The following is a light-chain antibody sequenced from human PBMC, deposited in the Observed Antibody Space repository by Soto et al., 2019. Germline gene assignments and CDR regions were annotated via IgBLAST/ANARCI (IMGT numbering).Light chain of an antibody. CDR2: WAF. CDR1: QSVLYSSNNKNY. V-gene: IGKV4-1*01. Sequence: DIVMTQSPDSLAVSLGERATTNCKSSQSVLYSSNNKNYLAWYQQKPGQPPKLLISWAFTRASGVPVRVNGSRSGTDVTLTISSLQAEDVAVYYCQQYYTSVSTFGGGTKVEIK. CDR3: QQYYTSVST. J-gene: IGKJ4*01.